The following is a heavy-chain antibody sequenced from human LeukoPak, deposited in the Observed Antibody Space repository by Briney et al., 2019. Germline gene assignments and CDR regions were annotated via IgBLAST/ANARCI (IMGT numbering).Heavy chain of an antibody. CDR1: GFTFSNYG. J-gene: IGHJ4*02. CDR3: ARDPCGGDCYAFDY. Sequence: PGGSLRLSCAASGFTFSNYGMHWVRQAPGKGLEWVAVIWYDGSNKYYADSVKGRFTISRDNSKNTLYLQMNSLRAEDTAVYYCARDPCGGDCYAFDYWGQGTLVTVSS. V-gene: IGHV3-33*08. D-gene: IGHD2-21*02. CDR2: IWYDGSNK.